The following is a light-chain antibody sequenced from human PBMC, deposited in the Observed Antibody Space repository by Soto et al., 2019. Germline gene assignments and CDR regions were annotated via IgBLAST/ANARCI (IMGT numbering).Light chain of an antibody. CDR2: GAS. J-gene: IGKJ1*01. CDR3: QQRRNGTPT. V-gene: IGKV3D-20*02. Sequence: IGLTQSAGTLSLSPGERATLACRASQRVXSTYLIWYSQKPGQAPRLLXDGASSSATGGPDRLSGGGSGTDFTRTISSPEPEDFESYYCQQRRNGTPTFGQGTKVDIK. CDR1: QRVXSTY.